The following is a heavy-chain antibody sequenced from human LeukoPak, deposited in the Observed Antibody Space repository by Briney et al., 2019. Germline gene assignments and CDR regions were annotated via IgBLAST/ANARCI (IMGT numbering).Heavy chain of an antibody. CDR2: IYSGGST. CDR3: ARIGSGYPYYFDY. Sequence: PGGFLRLSCAASGFTVSSNYMSWVRQAPGKGLEWVSVIYSGGSTYYADSVKGRFTISRDNSKNTLYLQMNSLRAEDTAVYYCARIGSGYPYYFDYWGQGILVTVSS. J-gene: IGHJ4*02. CDR1: GFTVSSNY. V-gene: IGHV3-53*01. D-gene: IGHD5-12*01.